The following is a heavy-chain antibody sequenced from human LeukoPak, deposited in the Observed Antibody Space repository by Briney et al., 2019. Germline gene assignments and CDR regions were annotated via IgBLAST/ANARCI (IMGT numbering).Heavy chain of an antibody. D-gene: IGHD2-15*01. CDR3: ASDRSGGSCYECWFDP. J-gene: IGHJ5*02. CDR2: IKQGGSEK. Sequence: GGSLRLSCAASGFTFSSYWMSWVRQAPGKGLEWVANIKQGGSEKYYVDSVKGRFTISRDNAKNSLYLQMNSLRAEDTAVYYCASDRSGGSCYECWFDPWGQGTLVTVSS. CDR1: GFTFSSYW. V-gene: IGHV3-7*01.